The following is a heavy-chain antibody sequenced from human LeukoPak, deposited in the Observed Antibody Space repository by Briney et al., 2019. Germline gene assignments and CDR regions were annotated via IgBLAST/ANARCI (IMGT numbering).Heavy chain of an antibody. CDR3: AKGISAYANNWFDP. D-gene: IGHD5-12*01. V-gene: IGHV3-23*01. Sequence: GGSLRLSCAASGLTFGSYAMSWVRQAPGKGLEWVSSISGSGDNTYSVDPVRGRFTISRDNSKNTLYLQMNSLRAEDTAVYYCAKGISAYANNWFDPWGQGTLVTVSS. CDR2: ISGSGDNT. J-gene: IGHJ5*02. CDR1: GLTFGSYA.